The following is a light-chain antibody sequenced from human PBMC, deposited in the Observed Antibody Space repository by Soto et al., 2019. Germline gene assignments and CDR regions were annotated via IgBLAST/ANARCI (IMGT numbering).Light chain of an antibody. CDR2: GVS. V-gene: IGLV2-14*03. CDR3: YPSRSSSTTFYV. Sequence: QSALTRPASVSGSPGQSITISCAGTSSDIGGSEYVAWYQQHPGKAPKLMIYGVSNRPSGVSNRFSGSKSGNTASLTISGLLYEDEAAYICYPSRSSSTTFYVFGSGTKLTVL. CDR1: SSDIGGSEY. J-gene: IGLJ1*01.